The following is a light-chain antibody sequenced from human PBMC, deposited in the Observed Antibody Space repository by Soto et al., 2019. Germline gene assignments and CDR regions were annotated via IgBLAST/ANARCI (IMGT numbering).Light chain of an antibody. CDR1: QSVSSN. CDR3: QQYNNWPRT. Sequence: EIALTPSPGTLSVSPGERATLSCRASQSVSSNLAWYQQKPGQAPRLLIYGASTRATGIPARFSGSGSGTEFTLTISSLQSEDFAVYYCQQYNNWPRTFGQGTKVDI. V-gene: IGKV3-15*01. CDR2: GAS. J-gene: IGKJ1*01.